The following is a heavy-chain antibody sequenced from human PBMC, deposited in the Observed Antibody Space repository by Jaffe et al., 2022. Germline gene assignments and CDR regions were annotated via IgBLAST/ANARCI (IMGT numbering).Heavy chain of an antibody. J-gene: IGHJ5*02. Sequence: QVQLQESGPGLVKPSETLSLTCAVSGYSISSGYYWGWIRQPPGKGLEWIGSIYHSGSTYYNPSLKSRVTISVDTSKNQFSLKLSSVTAADTAVYYCARSSHVLLWFGESNNWFDPWGQGTLVTVSS. D-gene: IGHD3-10*01. V-gene: IGHV4-38-2*01. CDR3: ARSSHVLLWFGESNNWFDP. CDR1: GYSISSGYY. CDR2: IYHSGST.